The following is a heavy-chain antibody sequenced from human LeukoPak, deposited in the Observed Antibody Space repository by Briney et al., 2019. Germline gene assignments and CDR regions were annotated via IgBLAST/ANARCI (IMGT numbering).Heavy chain of an antibody. Sequence: GGSLRLSCAASGFTFSSYGMHWVRQAPGKGLEWVGFIRYDGSNKYYADSVKGRFTISRDNSNNTLYLQMNSLRAEDTAVYYCAKASRRFYDLWSGFPNCFDPWGQRTLVTVSS. D-gene: IGHD3-3*01. CDR2: IRYDGSNK. CDR1: GFTFSSYG. V-gene: IGHV3-30*02. CDR3: AKASRRFYDLWSGFPNCFDP. J-gene: IGHJ5*02.